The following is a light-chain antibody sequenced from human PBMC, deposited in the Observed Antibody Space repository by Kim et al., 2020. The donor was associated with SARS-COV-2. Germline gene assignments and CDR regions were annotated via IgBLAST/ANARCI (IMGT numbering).Light chain of an antibody. CDR2: DVS. J-gene: IGLJ3*02. Sequence: QSALTQPASVSGSPGQSITISCTGTSSDVGGYNYVSWYQQHPGKAPKLMIYDVSKRPSGVSNRFSGSKSGNTASLTISGLQAEDEADYYCSSYTSSSTYWVFGGGTQLTGL. CDR3: SSYTSSSTYWV. CDR1: SSDVGGYNY. V-gene: IGLV2-14*01.